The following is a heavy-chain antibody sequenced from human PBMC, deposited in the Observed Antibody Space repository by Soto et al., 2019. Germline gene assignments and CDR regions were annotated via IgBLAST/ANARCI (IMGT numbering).Heavy chain of an antibody. CDR1: GGSISSYY. Sequence: SETLSLTCTVSGGSISSYYWSWIRQPPGKGLEWIGYIYYSGSTNYNPSLKSRVTISVDTSKNQLSLKLSSVTAADTAVYYCARDKGTLTFSDGMDVWGQGTTVTAP. J-gene: IGHJ6*02. CDR2: IYYSGST. D-gene: IGHD3-16*01. V-gene: IGHV4-59*01. CDR3: ARDKGTLTFSDGMDV.